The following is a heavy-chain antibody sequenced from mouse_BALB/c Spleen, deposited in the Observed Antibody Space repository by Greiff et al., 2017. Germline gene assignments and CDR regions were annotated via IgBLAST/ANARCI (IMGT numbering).Heavy chain of an antibody. J-gene: IGHJ2*01. D-gene: IGHD1-1*01. CDR1: GFTFSDYY. V-gene: IGHV5-4*02. Sequence: DVILVESGGGLVKPGGSLKLSCAASGFTFSDYYMYWVRQTPEKRLEWVATISDGGSYTYYPDSVKGRFTISRDNAKNNLYLQMSSLKSEDTAMYYCARGGDYYYDYWGQGTTLTVSS. CDR3: ARGGDYYYDY. CDR2: ISDGGSYT.